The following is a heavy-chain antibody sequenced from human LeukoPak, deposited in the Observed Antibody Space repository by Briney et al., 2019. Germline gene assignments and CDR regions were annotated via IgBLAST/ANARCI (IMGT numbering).Heavy chain of an antibody. V-gene: IGHV3-43*01. CDR1: GFTFDDYT. CDR3: AKDRATAMVPVILDY. CDR2: ISWDGGST. J-gene: IGHJ4*02. Sequence: PGGSLRLSCAASGFTFDDYTMHWVRQAPGKGLEWVSLISWDGGSTYYADSVKGRFTISRDNSKNSLYLQMNSLRTEDTALYYCAKDRATAMVPVILDYWGQGTLVTVSS. D-gene: IGHD5-18*01.